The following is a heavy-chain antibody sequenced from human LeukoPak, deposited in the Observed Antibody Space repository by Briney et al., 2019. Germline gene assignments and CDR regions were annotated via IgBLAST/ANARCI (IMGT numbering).Heavy chain of an antibody. CDR1: GFTFSSYA. CDR3: AKDPLSYGSGSYYNHLY. Sequence: PGGSLRLSCAASGFTFSSYAMTRVRQAPGKGLEWVSTITGSGGSTYYADSVKGRFTISRDNSRNTLYLQMNSLRAEDTAIYYCAKDPLSYGSGSYYNHLYWGQGTLVTVSS. V-gene: IGHV3-23*01. J-gene: IGHJ4*02. D-gene: IGHD3-10*01. CDR2: ITGSGGST.